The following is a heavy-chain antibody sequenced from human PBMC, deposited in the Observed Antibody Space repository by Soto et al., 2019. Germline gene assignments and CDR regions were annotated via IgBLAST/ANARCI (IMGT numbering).Heavy chain of an antibody. CDR3: ARGKEYNWNFNYYYYYYMDV. V-gene: IGHV4-34*01. J-gene: IGHJ6*03. Sequence: SETLSLTCAVYGGSFSGYYWSWIRQPPGKGLEWIGEINHSGSTNYNPSLKSRVTISVDTSKNQFSLKLSSVTAADTAVYYCARGKEYNWNFNYYYYYYMDVWGKGTTVTVSS. D-gene: IGHD1-7*01. CDR1: GGSFSGYY. CDR2: INHSGST.